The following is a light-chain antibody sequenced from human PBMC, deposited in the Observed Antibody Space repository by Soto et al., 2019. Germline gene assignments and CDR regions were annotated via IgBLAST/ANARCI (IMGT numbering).Light chain of an antibody. Sequence: QSALTQPASVSGSPGQSITISCTGTSSDVGGYNYVSWYQQHPGKAPKLMIYEVSSRPSGVSNRFSGSKSGNTASLTISGLQAEDEADYYCSSYTSSSTYAFGTGTKVTVL. CDR2: EVS. V-gene: IGLV2-14*01. J-gene: IGLJ1*01. CDR1: SSDVGGYNY. CDR3: SSYTSSSTYA.